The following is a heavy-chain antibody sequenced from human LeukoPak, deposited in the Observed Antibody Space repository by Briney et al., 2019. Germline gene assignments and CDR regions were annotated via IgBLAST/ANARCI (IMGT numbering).Heavy chain of an antibody. Sequence: GGSLRLSCAASGFTVSSNYMSWVRQAPGKGLEWVSVIYSGGSTYYSDSVKGRFTISRDNYKNTLYLQMNSLRAEDTAVYYCASLAARPVYAFDIGGQGTMVTVSS. D-gene: IGHD6-6*01. CDR2: IYSGGST. CDR1: GFTVSSNY. V-gene: IGHV3-53*01. J-gene: IGHJ3*02. CDR3: ASLAARPVYAFDI.